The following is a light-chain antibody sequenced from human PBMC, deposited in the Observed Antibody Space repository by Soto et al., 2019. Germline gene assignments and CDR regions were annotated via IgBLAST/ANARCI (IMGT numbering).Light chain of an antibody. J-gene: IGKJ2*01. CDR1: QSVSSN. CDR3: QKYNNWPPFT. V-gene: IGKV3-15*01. Sequence: EIVMTQSPATLSVSPGERATLSCRASQSVSSNLAWYQQKPGQAPRLLIYGASTRATGTPARSSGSGSGTEFTLTISSLQSEDFAVYYCQKYNNWPPFTFGQGTKLEIK. CDR2: GAS.